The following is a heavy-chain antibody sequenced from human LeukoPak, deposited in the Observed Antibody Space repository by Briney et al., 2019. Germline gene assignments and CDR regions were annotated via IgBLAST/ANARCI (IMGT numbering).Heavy chain of an antibody. CDR3: ARDDSGGYYHDY. J-gene: IGHJ4*02. Sequence: GGSLRLSCAASGFTVSTNYMSWVRQAPGKGLEWVSVIYSGGSTYYADSVKGRFTISRDNSKNTLYLQMNSLRAEDTAVYYCARDDSGGYYHDYWGQGTLVTVSS. CDR1: GFTVSTNY. D-gene: IGHD3-22*01. V-gene: IGHV3-53*01. CDR2: IYSGGST.